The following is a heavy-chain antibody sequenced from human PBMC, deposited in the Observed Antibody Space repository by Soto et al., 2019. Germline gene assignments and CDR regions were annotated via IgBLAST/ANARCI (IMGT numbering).Heavy chain of an antibody. J-gene: IGHJ6*01. V-gene: IGHV3-30-3*01. CDR3: GGDIAAATYGMDV. Sequence: GGSLRLSCAASGVTVSSDAMHWVPQARGKGMDLVAVISSDGSNKSYADYVQGRFTIFSENSQDPLQMQMNSLSAQDTAGYYCGGDIAAATYGMDVWGQGPKVNVSS. D-gene: IGHD6-13*01. CDR1: GVTVSSDA. CDR2: ISSDGSNK.